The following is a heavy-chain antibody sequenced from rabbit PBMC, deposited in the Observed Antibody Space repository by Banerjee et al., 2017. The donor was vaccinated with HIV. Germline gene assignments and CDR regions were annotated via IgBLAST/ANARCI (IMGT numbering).Heavy chain of an antibody. CDR3: ARGSYGSSGWGDL. CDR2: INTSSGDT. J-gene: IGHJ3*01. D-gene: IGHD4-1*01. V-gene: IGHV1S45*01. Sequence: EESGGGLVQPEGSLTLTCTASGFSFSNKYVMCWVRQAPVKGLEWIACINTSSGDTVYASWAKGRFTISKTSSTTVTLQMTSLTAADTATYFCARGSYGSSGWGDLWGQGTLVTVS. CDR1: GFSFSNKYV.